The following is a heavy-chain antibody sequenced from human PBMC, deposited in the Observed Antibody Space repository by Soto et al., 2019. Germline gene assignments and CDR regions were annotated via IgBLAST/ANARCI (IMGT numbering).Heavy chain of an antibody. J-gene: IGHJ4*02. CDR3: AKTTKYSYAQGYFDY. CDR1: GFTFSSYA. CDR2: ISGSGGST. V-gene: IGHV3-23*01. Sequence: WGSLRLSCAASGFTFSSYAMSWVRQAPGKGLEWVSAISGSGGSTYYADSVKGRFTISRDNSKNTLYLQMNSLRAEDTAVYYCAKTTKYSYAQGYFDYWGQGTLVTVSS. D-gene: IGHD5-18*01.